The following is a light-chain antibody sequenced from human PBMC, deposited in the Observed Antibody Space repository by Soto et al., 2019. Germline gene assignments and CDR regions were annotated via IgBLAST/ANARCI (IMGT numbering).Light chain of an antibody. J-gene: IGLJ3*02. CDR2: DII. Sequence: QSALTQPPSVSGAPGQRVTISCTGSNCDTGGCTDVPWYQQHPGTAPKLVIYDIINRPSGVPDRFSGSRSGTSASLAVSGLQAEDEADYYCRSNVGGLNVWVFGGGTKLTVL. CDR3: RSNVGGLNVWV. V-gene: IGLV1-40*01. CDR1: NCDTGGCTD.